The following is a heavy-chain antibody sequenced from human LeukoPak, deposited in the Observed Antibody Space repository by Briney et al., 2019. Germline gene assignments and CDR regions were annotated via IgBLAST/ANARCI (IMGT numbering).Heavy chain of an antibody. V-gene: IGHV1-2*02. CDR3: ARGPDGYNFPGAY. Sequence: ASVTVSPTASGYTFTGYYMHWVRQAPGQGVEWVGWINPNSGGTNYTQKFQGRVTITRDTYIRTAYMDVSRLRSDDAAVYYCARGPDGYNFPGAYWGEGTLVSVSS. D-gene: IGHD5-24*01. CDR2: INPNSGGT. J-gene: IGHJ4*02. CDR1: GYTFTGYY.